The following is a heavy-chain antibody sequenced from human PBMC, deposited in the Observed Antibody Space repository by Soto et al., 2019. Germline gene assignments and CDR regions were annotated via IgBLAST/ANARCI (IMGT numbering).Heavy chain of an antibody. V-gene: IGHV3-21*01. CDR2: ISSSSSYI. D-gene: IGHD4-17*01. Sequence: PGGSLRLSCAASGFTFSSYSMNWVRQAPGKGLEWVSSISSSSSYIYYADSVKGRFTISRDNAKNSLYLQMNSLRAEDTAVYYCARDEAFYGGDAFDIWGQGTMVTVSS. J-gene: IGHJ3*02. CDR1: GFTFSSYS. CDR3: ARDEAFYGGDAFDI.